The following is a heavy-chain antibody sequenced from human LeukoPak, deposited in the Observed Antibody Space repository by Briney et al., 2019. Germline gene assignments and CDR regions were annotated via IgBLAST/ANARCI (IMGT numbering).Heavy chain of an antibody. V-gene: IGHV3-23*01. CDR1: GFDFGGACG. CDR2: ISGGGENT. CDR3: REAGCGWPFDY. J-gene: IGHJ4*02. Sequence: PGGSLRLSCAASGFDFGGACGMGWVRQAPEKGLEWVSTISGGGENTHYADSVKGRLTISRDNARNTLYLQIDSLRPEDTAIYCAREAGCGWPFDYWGRGTLVTVSS. D-gene: IGHD6-19*01.